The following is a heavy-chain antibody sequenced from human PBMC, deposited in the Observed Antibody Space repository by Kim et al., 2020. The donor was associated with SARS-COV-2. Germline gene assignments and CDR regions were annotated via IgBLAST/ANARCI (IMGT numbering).Heavy chain of an antibody. CDR1: GASMTNYY. CDR2: IYDRGST. J-gene: IGHJ5*02. CDR3: ARGLQDIVTGYATHWLDP. Sequence: SETLSLTCSVSGASMTNYYWNWLRQPPGKGLEWIAFIYDRGSTYYNPSLKSRITISLDTSNNQFTLKLTSVTAADTAVYYCARGLQDIVTGYATHWLDPWGQGTLVTVSS. V-gene: IGHV4-59*01. D-gene: IGHD3-9*01.